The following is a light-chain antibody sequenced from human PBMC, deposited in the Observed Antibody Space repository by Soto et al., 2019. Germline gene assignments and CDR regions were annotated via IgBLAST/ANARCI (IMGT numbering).Light chain of an antibody. CDR3: VQPLQTYT. CDR1: QSLLHSDGYNY. CDR2: LGS. V-gene: IGKV2-28*01. J-gene: IGKJ2*01. Sequence: DVVMTQSPLSLPVTPGEPASISCRSSQSLLHSDGYNYLEWYLQKPGQSPQLLIYLGSSRASGGPARISGSGSGTYLTLKISSVEAEDVCVYYCVQPLQTYTFGQGTKLEIK.